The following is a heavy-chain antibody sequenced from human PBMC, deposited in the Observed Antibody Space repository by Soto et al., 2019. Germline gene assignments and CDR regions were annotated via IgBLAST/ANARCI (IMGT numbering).Heavy chain of an antibody. D-gene: IGHD3-10*01. CDR2: IIPIFGTA. J-gene: IGHJ6*02. Sequence: SVKVSCKASGGTFSSYAISWVRQAPGQGLEWMGGIIPIFGTANYAQKFQGRVTITADESTSTAYMELSSLRSEDTAVYYCARSLPYYYGSGSSPYYYYYGMDVWGQGTTVTV. CDR3: ARSLPYYYGSGSSPYYYYYGMDV. V-gene: IGHV1-69*13. CDR1: GGTFSSYA.